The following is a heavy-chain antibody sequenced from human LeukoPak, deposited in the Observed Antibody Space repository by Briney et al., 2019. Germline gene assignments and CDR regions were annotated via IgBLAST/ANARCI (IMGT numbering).Heavy chain of an antibody. V-gene: IGHV3-21*01. CDR2: ISSSSSYI. J-gene: IGHJ3*02. CDR1: GFTFSSYS. D-gene: IGHD1-26*01. CDR3: ASSSGSYYLAFDI. Sequence: GGSLRLSCAASGFTFSSYSMNWVRQAPGKGLEWVSSISSSSSYIYYADSVKGRFTISRDNAKNSLYLQMNSLRAEDTAVYYCASSSGSYYLAFDIWGQGTMVTVSS.